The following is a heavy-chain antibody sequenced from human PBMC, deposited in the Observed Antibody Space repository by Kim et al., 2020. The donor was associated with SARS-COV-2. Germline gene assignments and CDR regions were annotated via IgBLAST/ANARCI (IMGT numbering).Heavy chain of an antibody. D-gene: IGHD6-13*01. CDR3: ARDWAAAAGGFDY. Sequence: YNPSLKSRVTISVDASKSQFSLKLSSVTAADTAVYYCARDWAAAAGGFDYWGQGTLVTVSS. J-gene: IGHJ4*02. V-gene: IGHV4-31*02.